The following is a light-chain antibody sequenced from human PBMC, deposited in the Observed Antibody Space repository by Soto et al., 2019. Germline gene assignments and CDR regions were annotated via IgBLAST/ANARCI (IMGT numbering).Light chain of an antibody. Sequence: QSPSTVSASVGDKVTMTCRASQSIGSWLAWYQQKPGKAPKVLIYDASSLESGVPSRFSGSGSGTEFTLTISSLQPDDFATYYCQKYNSYFGQGTRLEIK. J-gene: IGKJ5*01. CDR3: QKYNSY. CDR2: DAS. V-gene: IGKV1-5*01. CDR1: QSIGSW.